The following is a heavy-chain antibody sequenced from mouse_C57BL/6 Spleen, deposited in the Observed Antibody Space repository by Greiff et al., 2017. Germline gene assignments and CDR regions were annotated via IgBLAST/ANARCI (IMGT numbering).Heavy chain of an antibody. D-gene: IGHD1-1*01. J-gene: IGHJ4*01. Sequence: VQLKQSGAELVRPGASVKLSCTASGFNIKDYYMHWVKQRPEQGLEWIGRIDPEDGDTEYAPKFQGKATMTADTSSNTAYLQLSSLTSEDTAVYYCTTYYYGSSGYAMDYWGQGTSVTVSS. CDR1: GFNIKDYY. CDR2: IDPEDGDT. V-gene: IGHV14-1*01. CDR3: TTYYYGSSGYAMDY.